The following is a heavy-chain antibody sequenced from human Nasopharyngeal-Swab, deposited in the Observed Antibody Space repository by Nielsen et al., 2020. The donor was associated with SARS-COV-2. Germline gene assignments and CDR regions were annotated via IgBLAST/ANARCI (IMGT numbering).Heavy chain of an antibody. D-gene: IGHD3-22*01. V-gene: IGHV3-15*01. CDR1: GFTFSNAW. CDR3: TTDRLRMIVVLESSIDY. CDR2: IKSKTDGGTT. Sequence: GESLKISCAASGFTFSNAWMSWVRQAPGKGLEWVGRIKSKTDGGTTDYAAPVKGRFTISRDDSKNTLYLQMNSLKTEDTAVYYCTTDRLRMIVVLESSIDYWGQGTLVTVSS. J-gene: IGHJ4*02.